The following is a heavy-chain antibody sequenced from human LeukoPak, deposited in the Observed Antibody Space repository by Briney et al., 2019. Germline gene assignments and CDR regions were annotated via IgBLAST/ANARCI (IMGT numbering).Heavy chain of an antibody. V-gene: IGHV1-18*01. Sequence: ASVKVSCKASGYTFTSYGISWVRQAPGHGLEWMGWISAYNGNTNYAQKLQGRVTMTTDTSTSTAYMELRSLRSDDTAVYYCARDVRFMTTVTTYNYWGQGTLVTVSS. CDR3: ARDVRFMTTVTTYNY. D-gene: IGHD4-17*01. CDR1: GYTFTSYG. J-gene: IGHJ4*02. CDR2: ISAYNGNT.